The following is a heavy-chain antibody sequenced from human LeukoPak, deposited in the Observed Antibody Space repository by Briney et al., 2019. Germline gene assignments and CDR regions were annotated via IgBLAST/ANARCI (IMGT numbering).Heavy chain of an antibody. J-gene: IGHJ4*02. CDR3: ARAEFRRLVDLDY. Sequence: PGGSLRLSCTASGFTFRNYAMNWVRQAPGKGLEWVAYINSHTISTTYYADSVKGRFTISRDNAKNSLYLQMDSLRDEDTAMYYCARAEFRRLVDLDYWGQGTLVTVSS. D-gene: IGHD1-26*01. V-gene: IGHV3-48*02. CDR2: INSHTISTT. CDR1: GFTFRNYA.